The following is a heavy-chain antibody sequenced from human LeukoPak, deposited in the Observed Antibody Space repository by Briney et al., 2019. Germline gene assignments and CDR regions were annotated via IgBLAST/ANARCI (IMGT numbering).Heavy chain of an antibody. CDR2: ISYDGSNK. J-gene: IGHJ4*02. V-gene: IGHV3-30*18. CDR3: AKSNDGDWYSSSWYYFDY. Sequence: PGGSLRLSCAASGFAFSSYGMHWVRQAPGKGLEWVAVISYDGSNKYYADSVKGRFTISRDNSKNTLYLQMNSLRAEDTAVYYCAKSNDGDWYSSSWYYFDYWGQGTLVTVSS. CDR1: GFAFSSYG. D-gene: IGHD6-13*01.